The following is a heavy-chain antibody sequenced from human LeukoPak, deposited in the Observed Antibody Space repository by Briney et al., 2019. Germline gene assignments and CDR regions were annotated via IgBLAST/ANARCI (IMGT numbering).Heavy chain of an antibody. CDR2: ISYDGSNE. D-gene: IGHD6-19*01. J-gene: IGHJ4*02. Sequence: PGGSLRLSCAASGFSLSDYSMRWVRQAPGKGLEWVAIISYDGSNERYADSVKGRFTISRDNSENTLYLQMNSLRTEDTAVYFCAKDRAITVAGTGLEYWGQGALVTVSS. CDR3: AKDRAITVAGTGLEY. V-gene: IGHV3-30-3*01. CDR1: GFSLSDYS.